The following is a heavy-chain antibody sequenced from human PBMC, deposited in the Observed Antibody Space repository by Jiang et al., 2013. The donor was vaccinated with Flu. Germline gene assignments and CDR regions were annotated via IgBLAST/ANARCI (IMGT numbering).Heavy chain of an antibody. CDR1: GFTFSSYA. V-gene: IGHV3-30-3*01. D-gene: IGHD3-22*01. CDR3: ARDSADYYDRNYYFDY. CDR2: ISYDGSNK. J-gene: IGHJ4*02. Sequence: GGGVVQPGRSLRLSCAASGFTFSSYAMHWVRQAPGKGLEWVAVISYDGSNKYYADSVKGRFTISRDNSKNTLYLQMNSLRAEDTAVYYCARDSADYYDRNYYFDYWGQGTLVTVSS.